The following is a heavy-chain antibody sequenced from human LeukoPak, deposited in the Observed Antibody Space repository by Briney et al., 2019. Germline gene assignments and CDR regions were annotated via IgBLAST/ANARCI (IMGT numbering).Heavy chain of an antibody. Sequence: ASVKVSCKASGYTFTGYYMHWVRQAPGQGLEWIGWINPNSGGTNYAQKFQGRVTMTRDTSISTAYMELSRLRSDDTAVYYCARDLGYYYDSSGYNGDYWGQGTLVTVSS. CDR1: GYTFTGYY. J-gene: IGHJ4*02. CDR2: INPNSGGT. CDR3: ARDLGYYYDSSGYNGDY. D-gene: IGHD3-22*01. V-gene: IGHV1-2*02.